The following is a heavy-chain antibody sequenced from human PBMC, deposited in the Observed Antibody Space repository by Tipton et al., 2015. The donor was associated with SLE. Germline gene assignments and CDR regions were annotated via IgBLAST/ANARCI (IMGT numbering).Heavy chain of an antibody. CDR3: ARGSYDFWSRYFDAFDI. Sequence: QLVQSGAEVKKPGASVKVSCKASGYTFTDYHIHWVRQAPGQGLEWMGWINPKSGGTNYVQKFQGRVTVTRDSSISTAYMQLSSLRSGDTAVYYCARGSYDFWSRYFDAFDIWGQGTMVSVSS. D-gene: IGHD3-3*01. CDR2: INPKSGGT. CDR1: GYTFTDYH. V-gene: IGHV1-2*02. J-gene: IGHJ3*02.